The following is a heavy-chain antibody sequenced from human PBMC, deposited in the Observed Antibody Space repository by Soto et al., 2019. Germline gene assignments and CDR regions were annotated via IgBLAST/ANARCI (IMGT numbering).Heavy chain of an antibody. D-gene: IGHD3-22*01. CDR3: ARADYYDSSGFYYDC. J-gene: IGHJ4*02. CDR1: GYMFTNHY. V-gene: IGHV1-46*01. Sequence: GASVKVSSKASGYMFTNHYIHGVRQAPGQGLEWMGIINPSGGSTNYLQKFQGRITMTRDTSTSTVYMELSSLRSEDTAVYFCARADYYDSSGFYYDCWGQGTLVTVSS. CDR2: INPSGGST.